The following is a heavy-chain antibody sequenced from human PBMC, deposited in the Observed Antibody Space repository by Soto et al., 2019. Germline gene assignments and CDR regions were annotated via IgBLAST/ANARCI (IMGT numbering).Heavy chain of an antibody. D-gene: IGHD2-15*01. V-gene: IGHV1-18*01. Sequence: ASVKVSCKASGYTFTSYGISWVRQAPGQGLKWMGWISAYNGNTNYAQKLQGRVTMTTDTSTSTAYMELRSLRSDDTAVYYCARASGYCSGGSCYYYYMDVWGKGTTVT. CDR2: ISAYNGNT. CDR3: ARASGYCSGGSCYYYYMDV. J-gene: IGHJ6*03. CDR1: GYTFTSYG.